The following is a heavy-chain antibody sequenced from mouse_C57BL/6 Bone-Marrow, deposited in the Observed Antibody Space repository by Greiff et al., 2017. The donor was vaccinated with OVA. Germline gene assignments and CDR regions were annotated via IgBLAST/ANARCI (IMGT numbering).Heavy chain of an antibody. V-gene: IGHV1-82*01. Sequence: VKLMESGPELVKPGASVKISCKASGYAFSSSWMNWVKQRPGKGLEWIGRIYPGDGDTNYNGKFKGKATLTADKSFSTAYMQLSSLTSEDSSVYFCARENYGSSPFAYWGQGTLVTVSA. CDR3: ARENYGSSPFAY. CDR2: IYPGDGDT. D-gene: IGHD1-1*01. CDR1: GYAFSSSW. J-gene: IGHJ3*01.